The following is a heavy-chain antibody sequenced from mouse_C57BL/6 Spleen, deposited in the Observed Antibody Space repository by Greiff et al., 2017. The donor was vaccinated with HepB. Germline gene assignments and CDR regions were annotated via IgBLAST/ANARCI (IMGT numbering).Heavy chain of an antibody. V-gene: IGHV1-85*01. CDR3: ARMKRSNWDYFDY. Sequence: QVQLKQSGPELVKPGASVKLSCKASGYTFTSYDINWVKQRPGQGLEWIGWIYPRDGSTKYNEKFKGKATLTVDTSSSTAYMELHSLTSEDSAVYFCARMKRSNWDYFDYWGQGTTLTVSS. CDR2: IYPRDGST. J-gene: IGHJ2*01. CDR1: GYTFTSYD. D-gene: IGHD4-1*01.